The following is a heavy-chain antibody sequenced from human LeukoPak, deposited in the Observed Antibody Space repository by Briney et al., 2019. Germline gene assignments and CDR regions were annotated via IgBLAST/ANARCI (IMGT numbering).Heavy chain of an antibody. J-gene: IGHJ5*02. D-gene: IGHD6-19*01. CDR1: GFTFDDYG. CDR3: ARMYSSGLNWFDP. Sequence: GSLRLSCAASGFTFDDYGMSWIRQPPGKGLEWIGYIYYSGSTNYNPSLKSRVTISVDTSKNQFSLKLSSVTAADTAVYYCARMYSSGLNWFDPWGQGTLVTVSS. V-gene: IGHV4-59*01. CDR2: IYYSGST.